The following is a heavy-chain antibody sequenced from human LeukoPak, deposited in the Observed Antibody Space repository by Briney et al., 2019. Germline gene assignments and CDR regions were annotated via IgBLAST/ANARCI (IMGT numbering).Heavy chain of an antibody. D-gene: IGHD3-3*01. V-gene: IGHV4-39*01. Sequence: SETLSLTCTVSGGSISTTGYYWGWIRQPPGKGLDCIGSIYYSGSTYYHPSLKSRVTISVDTSKNQFSLKLSSVTAADTAVYYCARFGSNYFDYWGQGTLATVSS. CDR1: GGSISTTGYY. CDR3: ARFGSNYFDY. CDR2: IYYSGST. J-gene: IGHJ4*02.